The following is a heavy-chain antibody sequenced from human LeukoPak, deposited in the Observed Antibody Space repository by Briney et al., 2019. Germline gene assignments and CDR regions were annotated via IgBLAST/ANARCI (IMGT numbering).Heavy chain of an antibody. D-gene: IGHD6-19*01. V-gene: IGHV1-18*01. CDR3: ARGGWTPYYYYGMDV. J-gene: IGHJ6*02. CDR1: GYSFTSYG. CDR2: ISAYNGNT. Sequence: GESLKISCKGSGYSFTSYGISWVRQAPGQGLEWMGWISAYNGNTNYAQKLQGRVTMTTDTSTSTAYMELRSLRSDDTAVYYCARGGWTPYYYYGMDVWGQGTTVTVSS.